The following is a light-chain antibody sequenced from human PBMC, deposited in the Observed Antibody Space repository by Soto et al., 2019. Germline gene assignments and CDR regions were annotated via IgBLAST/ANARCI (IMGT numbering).Light chain of an antibody. Sequence: QSVLTQPPSASGSPGQSVTISCAGSSSDVGEYKYVSWYQQHPGKAPKLVIYEVSKRPPGVPNRFSGSKSGNTASLTVSGLQSEDEADYYCSSYAGNNIYVIGTGTKLTVL. CDR2: EVS. V-gene: IGLV2-8*01. J-gene: IGLJ1*01. CDR1: SSDVGEYKY. CDR3: SSYAGNNIYV.